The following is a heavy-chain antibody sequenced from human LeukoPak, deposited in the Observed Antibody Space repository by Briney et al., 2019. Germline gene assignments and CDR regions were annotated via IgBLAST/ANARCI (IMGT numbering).Heavy chain of an antibody. J-gene: IGHJ4*02. CDR2: ISGSGGST. CDR3: AKSGVPAATNYYYSDY. V-gene: IGHV3-23*01. D-gene: IGHD2-2*01. Sequence: GGSLRLSCAASGFTFGSYAMSWVRQAPGKGLEWVSAISGSGGSTYYADSVKGRFTISRDNSKNTLYLQMNSLRAEDTAVYYCAKSGVPAATNYYYSDYWGQGTLVTVSS. CDR1: GFTFGSYA.